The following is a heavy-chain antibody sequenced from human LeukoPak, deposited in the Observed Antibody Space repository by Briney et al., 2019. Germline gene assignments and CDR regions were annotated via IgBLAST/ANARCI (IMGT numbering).Heavy chain of an antibody. Sequence: GGSLRLSCAASGFTFSSYAMHWVRQAPGKGLEWVAVISYDGSNKYYADSVKGRFTISRDNSKDTLYLQMNSLRAEDTAVYYCARPDILTGLIWGQGTMVTVSS. V-gene: IGHV3-30-3*01. J-gene: IGHJ3*02. CDR2: ISYDGSNK. D-gene: IGHD3-9*01. CDR3: ARPDILTGLI. CDR1: GFTFSSYA.